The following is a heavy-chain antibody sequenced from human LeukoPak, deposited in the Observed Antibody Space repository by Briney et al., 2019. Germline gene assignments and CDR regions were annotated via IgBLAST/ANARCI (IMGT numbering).Heavy chain of an antibody. D-gene: IGHD1-14*01. V-gene: IGHV3-23*01. J-gene: IGHJ4*02. Sequence: GGSLRLSCAASGFTFSNFAMSWVRQAPGKGLEWVSGISGSGGITYYADSVKGRFTLSRDNSENTLYLQMNSLRAEDTAVYYCAKDKGAVTGTFDYWGQGTLVTVSS. CDR2: ISGSGGIT. CDR3: AKDKGAVTGTFDY. CDR1: GFTFSNFA.